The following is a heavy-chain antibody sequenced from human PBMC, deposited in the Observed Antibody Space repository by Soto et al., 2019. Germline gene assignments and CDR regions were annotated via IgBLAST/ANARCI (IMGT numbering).Heavy chain of an antibody. J-gene: IGHJ6*02. CDR1: GYTFTGYY. V-gene: IGHV1-2*04. Sequence: ASVKVSCKASGYTFTGYYMHWVRQAPGQGLEWMGWINPNSGGTNYAQKFQGWVTMTRDTSISTAYMELSRLRSDDTAVYYCARDFVAAGYCYYGMDVWGQGTTVTVSS. CDR3: ARDFVAAGYCYYGMDV. D-gene: IGHD6-13*01. CDR2: INPNSGGT.